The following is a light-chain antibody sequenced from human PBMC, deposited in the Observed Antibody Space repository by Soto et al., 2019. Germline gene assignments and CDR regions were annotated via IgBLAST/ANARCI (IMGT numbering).Light chain of an antibody. Sequence: QSVLTQPPSASGTPGQRVTISCSGSSANIGSNTANWYQQLPGTAPKLLIYNNYQRPSGVPDRFSGSKSGTSASLAISGRQSEDEADYWCAAWDDSLDGWVFGGGTKLTVL. CDR3: AAWDDSLDGWV. CDR2: NNY. J-gene: IGLJ3*02. V-gene: IGLV1-44*01. CDR1: SANIGSNT.